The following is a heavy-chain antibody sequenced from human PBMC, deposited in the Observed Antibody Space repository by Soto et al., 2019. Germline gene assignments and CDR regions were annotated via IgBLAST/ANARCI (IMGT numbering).Heavy chain of an antibody. CDR1: GFTFSNYG. J-gene: IGHJ1*01. CDR2: ISGSGGST. D-gene: IGHD2-15*01. Sequence: GGSLRLSCAASGFTFSNYGMSWVRQAPGKGLEWVSVISGSGGSTYYADSVKGRFTLSRDNSKNTVYLQMNSLRAEDTAVYYCAKDSPVGVPLLRDLHDWGQGTLVTVSS. V-gene: IGHV3-23*01. CDR3: AKDSPVGVPLLRDLHD.